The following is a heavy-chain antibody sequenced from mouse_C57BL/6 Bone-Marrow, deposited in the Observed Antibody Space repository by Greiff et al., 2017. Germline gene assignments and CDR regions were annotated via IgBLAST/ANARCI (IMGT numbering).Heavy chain of an antibody. J-gene: IGHJ2*01. CDR1: GFTFSDYG. Sequence: EVQRVESGGGLVKPGGSLKLSCAASGFTFSDYGMHWVRQAPEKGLEWVAYISSGSSTIYYADTVKGRFTISRDNAKNTLFLQMTSLRSEDKAMYYCARSFFITTFYFDYWGQGTTLTVSS. D-gene: IGHD1-1*01. V-gene: IGHV5-17*01. CDR2: ISSGSSTI. CDR3: ARSFFITTFYFDY.